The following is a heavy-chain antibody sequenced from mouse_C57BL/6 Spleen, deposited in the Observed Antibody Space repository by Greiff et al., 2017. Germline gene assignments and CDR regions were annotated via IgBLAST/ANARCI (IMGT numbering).Heavy chain of an antibody. D-gene: IGHD2-4*01. J-gene: IGHJ4*01. Sequence: QVQLQQSGAELVKPGASVKLSCKASGYAFSSYWMNWVKQRPGKGLEWIGQIYPGAGDTNYNGKFKGKATLTADKSASTAYMQLSSLTSEDSAVDFCARVIYYDYKWGAMDDWGQGTSVTVSS. CDR1: GYAFSSYW. V-gene: IGHV1-80*01. CDR2: IYPGAGDT. CDR3: ARVIYYDYKWGAMDD.